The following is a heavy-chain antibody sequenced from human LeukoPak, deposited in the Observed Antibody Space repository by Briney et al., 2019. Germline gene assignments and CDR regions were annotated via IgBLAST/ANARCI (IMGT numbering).Heavy chain of an antibody. CDR3: ARGKSSGWYFRWFDP. CDR2: INHSGST. CDR1: GGSISSGTYY. Sequence: SETLSLTCTVSGGSISSGTYYWSWIRQPPGKGLEWIGEINHSGSTNYNPSLKSRVTISVDTSKNQFSLKLSSVTAADTAVYYCARGKSSGWYFRWFDPWGQGTLVTVSS. V-gene: IGHV4-39*07. D-gene: IGHD6-19*01. J-gene: IGHJ5*02.